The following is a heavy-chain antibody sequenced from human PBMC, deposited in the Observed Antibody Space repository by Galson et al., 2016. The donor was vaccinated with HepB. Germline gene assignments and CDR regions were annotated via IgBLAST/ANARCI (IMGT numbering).Heavy chain of an antibody. CDR3: ARYPNELLDFGLDL. CDR2: MSSNNGNR. CDR1: GYTFTSYD. Sequence: SVKVSCKASGYTFTSYDIHRVRQATGQGLEWMGGMSSNNGNRHFAQKFQGRVTMTWNTSISTAYMELRSLGAEDAAVYYCARYPNELLDFGLDLWGQGTTFTVTS. D-gene: IGHD1-1*01. V-gene: IGHV1-8*01. J-gene: IGHJ6*02.